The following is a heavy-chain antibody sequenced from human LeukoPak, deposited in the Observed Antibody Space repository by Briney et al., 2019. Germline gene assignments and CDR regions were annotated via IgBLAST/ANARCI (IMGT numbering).Heavy chain of an antibody. V-gene: IGHV3-23*01. J-gene: IGHJ6*02. CDR1: GFTFSSYA. Sequence: GGSLRLSCAASGFTFSSYAMSWVRQAPGKGLEWVSAISGSGGSTYYADSVKGRFTISRDNSKNTLYLQMNSLRAEDTAVYYCARNNYYDSSGYSLYYYYYYGMDVWGQGTTVTVSS. D-gene: IGHD3-22*01. CDR3: ARNNYYDSSGYSLYYYYYYGMDV. CDR2: ISGSGGST.